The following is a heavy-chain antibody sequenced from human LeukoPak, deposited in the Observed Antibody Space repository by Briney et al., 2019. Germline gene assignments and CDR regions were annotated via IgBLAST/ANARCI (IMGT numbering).Heavy chain of an antibody. Sequence: GGSLRLSYAVSGFTFSTYSLTWVRQAPGKGLEWVSYISSSSEATSYADSVKGRFTSSRDYAKNSLCLQMNSLGAEDTAVYYCARVARGNYYHFDSWGQGTLVTVSS. CDR3: ARVARGNYYHFDS. CDR2: ISSSSEAT. CDR1: GFTFSTYS. D-gene: IGHD1-26*01. J-gene: IGHJ4*02. V-gene: IGHV3-48*04.